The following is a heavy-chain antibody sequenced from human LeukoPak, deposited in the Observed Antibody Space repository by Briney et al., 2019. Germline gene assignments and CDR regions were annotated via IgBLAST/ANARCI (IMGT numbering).Heavy chain of an antibody. Sequence: GGSLRLSCVVSGFTLSSHVMYWIRQAPGKGLEWVALTSYDGSNTDYTDSVKGRFTISRDNPRNTLYLQMNSLSAEDTAFYYCARVGSSGYFDYWGQGALVTVCS. CDR1: GFTLSSHV. CDR3: ARVGSSGYFDY. V-gene: IGHV3-30*03. CDR2: TSYDGSNT. J-gene: IGHJ4*02. D-gene: IGHD3-22*01.